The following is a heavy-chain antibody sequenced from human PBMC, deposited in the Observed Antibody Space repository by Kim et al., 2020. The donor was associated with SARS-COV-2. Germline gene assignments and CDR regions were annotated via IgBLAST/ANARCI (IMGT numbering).Heavy chain of an antibody. Sequence: SETLSLTCTVSSGSIRSSSHFWGWIRQPPGKGLEWIGSIYYSGTTYYNPSLKSRVTISIDTSKNKFSLNLSSVTAADTAVYYCARSFGGIIPYYNGMDVWGQGTTVTVSS. D-gene: IGHD3-3*01. CDR2: IYYSGTT. J-gene: IGHJ6*02. CDR3: ARSFGGIIPYYNGMDV. V-gene: IGHV4-39*01. CDR1: SGSIRSSSHF.